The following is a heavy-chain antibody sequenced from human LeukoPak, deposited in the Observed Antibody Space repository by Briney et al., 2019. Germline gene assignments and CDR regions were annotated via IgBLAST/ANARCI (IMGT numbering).Heavy chain of an antibody. CDR1: GGAISSGSYY. V-gene: IGHV4-61*02. CDR3: ARYGSEGSALKPYWYFDI. Sequence: PSEALSLTCTVSGGAISSGSYYWRWLRQPAGKGLERIGRIYTSWSTNYNPSLKSRVTISVHTSKNQFSLKLSSVTAAATVVYYCARYGSEGSALKPYWYFDIWGRGTLVTVSS. J-gene: IGHJ2*01. D-gene: IGHD3-10*01. CDR2: IYTSWST.